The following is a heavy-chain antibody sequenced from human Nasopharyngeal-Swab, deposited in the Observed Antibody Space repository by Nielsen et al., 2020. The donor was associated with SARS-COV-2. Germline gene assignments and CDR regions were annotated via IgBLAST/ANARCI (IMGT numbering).Heavy chain of an antibody. CDR1: GFIFDDYG. J-gene: IGHJ4*02. D-gene: IGHD1-26*01. V-gene: IGHV3-9*01. CDR3: AKDLVGATGLDS. CDR2: ISWNSGNI. Sequence: SLKISCAASGFIFDDYGMHWVRQAPGKGLEWVSYISWNSGNIVYADSVKARFTISRDNAKNSLFLQMNSLRPDDTAFYYCAKDLVGATGLDSWGQGTLVTVSS.